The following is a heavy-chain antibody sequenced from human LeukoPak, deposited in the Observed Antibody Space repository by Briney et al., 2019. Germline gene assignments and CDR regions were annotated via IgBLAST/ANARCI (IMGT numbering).Heavy chain of an antibody. V-gene: IGHV1-8*01. D-gene: IGHD1-7*01. Sequence: GASVKVSCKTSGYPFTTYDIHWVQQATGQGLEWMGWMNPNSANTGYAQKFQGRVTMTRDTSTSTVYMELSSLRSEDTAVYYCARNTGGTTGYYYYYMDVWGKGTTVTVSS. CDR2: MNPNSANT. J-gene: IGHJ6*03. CDR3: ARNTGGTTGYYYYYMDV. CDR1: GYPFTTYD.